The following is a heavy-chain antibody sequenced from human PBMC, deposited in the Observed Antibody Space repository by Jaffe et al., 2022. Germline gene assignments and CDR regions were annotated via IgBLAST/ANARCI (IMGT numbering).Heavy chain of an antibody. CDR1: GGSFSGYY. D-gene: IGHD6-13*01. CDR3: ARGYYSSSWNAFDY. Sequence: QVQLQQWGAGLLKPSETLSLTCAVYGGSFSGYYWSWIRQPPGKGLEWIGEINHSGSTNYNPSLKSRVTISVDTSKNQFSLKLSSVTAADTAVYYCARGYYSSSWNAFDYWGQGTLVTVSS. CDR2: INHSGST. J-gene: IGHJ4*02. V-gene: IGHV4-34*01.